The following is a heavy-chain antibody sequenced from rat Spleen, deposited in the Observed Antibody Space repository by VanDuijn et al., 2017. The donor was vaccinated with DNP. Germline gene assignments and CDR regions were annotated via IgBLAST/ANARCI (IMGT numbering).Heavy chain of an antibody. J-gene: IGHJ2*01. Sequence: EVQLVETGGGLVQPGRSLKLSCVASGFTFSSYWMYWIRQAPGKGLEWVASISNTGDNTYYSDSVKGRFSLSRDNARSTLYLQMDSLRSEDTATYYCTREPGDYWGQGVMVTVSS. CDR2: ISNTGDNT. D-gene: IGHD1-4*01. CDR3: TREPGDY. CDR1: GFTFSSYW. V-gene: IGHV5-31*01.